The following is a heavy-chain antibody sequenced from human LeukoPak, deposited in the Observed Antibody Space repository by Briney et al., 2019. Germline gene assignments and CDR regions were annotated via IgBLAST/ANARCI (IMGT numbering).Heavy chain of an antibody. J-gene: IGHJ4*02. CDR1: GFTCRAYE. V-gene: IGHV3-48*03. Sequence: PGGSLRLPCAASGFTCRAYEMSWVRQAPGKGLEWISYISASGNVKYYADSVKGRFTISRDNAKNSLYLEMNSLRVEDTAVYYCGGYSGWYEFNYGGQATLVTVSS. CDR3: GGYSGWYEFNY. D-gene: IGHD6-19*01. CDR2: ISASGNVK.